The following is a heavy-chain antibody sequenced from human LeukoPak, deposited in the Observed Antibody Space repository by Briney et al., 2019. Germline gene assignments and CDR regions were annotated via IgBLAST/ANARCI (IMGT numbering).Heavy chain of an antibody. D-gene: IGHD6-19*01. CDR3: ARPKAGYSSTDAFDI. J-gene: IGHJ3*02. Sequence: SETLSLTCGVYGGSFSGFYWNWIRQPPGKGLEWIGETNPGGNTNYNPSLKSRVTISVDTSKNQFSLKLYSVTAADTAVYYCARPKAGYSSTDAFDIWGQGTEVTVSS. CDR1: GGSFSGFY. CDR2: TNPGGNT. V-gene: IGHV4-34*01.